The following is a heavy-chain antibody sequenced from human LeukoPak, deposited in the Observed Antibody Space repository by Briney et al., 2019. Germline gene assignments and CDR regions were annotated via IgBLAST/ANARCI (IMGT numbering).Heavy chain of an antibody. CDR1: GFTFSSYW. J-gene: IGHJ4*02. CDR3: ARGLEYYENSGTIDY. CDR2: INSDGSST. Sequence: GGSLRLSCAASGFTFSSYWMHWVRQAPGKGLVWVSRINSDGSSTSYADSVKGRFTISRDNSKNTLYLQMNSLRAEDTAVYYCARGLEYYENSGTIDYWGQGTLVTVSS. V-gene: IGHV3-74*01. D-gene: IGHD3-22*01.